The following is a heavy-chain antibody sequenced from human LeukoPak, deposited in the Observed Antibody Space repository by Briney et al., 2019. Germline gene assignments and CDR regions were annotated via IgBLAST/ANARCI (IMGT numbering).Heavy chain of an antibody. J-gene: IGHJ4*02. V-gene: IGHV3-30*18. D-gene: IGHD3-10*01. CDR3: AKDATLFGDQYFDS. CDR2: ISYDGSTK. CDR1: GFTFSSHG. Sequence: GGSLRLSCAASGFTFSSHGMHWVRQAPGKGLEWVAVISYDGSTKYYAESAKGRFNIFRDNSKNKLYLQMNSLRVDDTAVYYCAKDATLFGDQYFDSWGQGTLVIVSS.